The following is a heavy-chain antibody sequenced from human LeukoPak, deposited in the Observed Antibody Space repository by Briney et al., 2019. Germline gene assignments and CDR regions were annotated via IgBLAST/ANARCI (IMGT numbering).Heavy chain of an antibody. CDR2: IYHSGST. CDR3: ARGGTMIGGYYYMDV. D-gene: IGHD3-22*01. Sequence: KPSETLSLTCAVYGGPFRGYFWSWIRQPPGKGLEWIGEIYHSGSTKYNPSLKSRVTISVDTSKNQFSLKLSSVTAADTAVYYCARGGTMIGGYYYMDVWGKGTTVTVSS. J-gene: IGHJ6*03. CDR1: GGPFRGYF. V-gene: IGHV4-34*01.